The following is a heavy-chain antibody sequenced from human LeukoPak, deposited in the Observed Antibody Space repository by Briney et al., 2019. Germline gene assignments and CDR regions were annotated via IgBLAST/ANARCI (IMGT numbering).Heavy chain of an antibody. CDR1: GFTFSSYS. V-gene: IGHV3-48*01. D-gene: IGHD2-2*01. Sequence: PGGSLRLSCAASGFTFSSYSMNWVRQAPGKGLEWVSYISSSSSTIYYADSVKGRFTISRDNAKNSLYLQMNSLRAEDTAVYYCVRDSVYCSSTSCYGYYYGMDVWGQGTTVTVSS. CDR3: VRDSVYCSSTSCYGYYYGMDV. J-gene: IGHJ6*02. CDR2: ISSSSSTI.